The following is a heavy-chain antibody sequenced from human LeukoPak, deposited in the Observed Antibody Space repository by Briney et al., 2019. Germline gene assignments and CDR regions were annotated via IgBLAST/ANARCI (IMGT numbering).Heavy chain of an antibody. J-gene: IGHJ6*02. D-gene: IGHD2-15*01. V-gene: IGHV5-51*01. Sequence: GESLKISCKGSGYSLTNYWIGWVRQMPGKGLECMGLIFPGDSNTRYSPSFQGQVTISADKSISTAYLQWSSLKASDTAMYHCARQDGYCSGGSCFYYYYGMDVWGQGTTVTVSS. CDR1: GYSLTNYW. CDR2: IFPGDSNT. CDR3: ARQDGYCSGGSCFYYYYGMDV.